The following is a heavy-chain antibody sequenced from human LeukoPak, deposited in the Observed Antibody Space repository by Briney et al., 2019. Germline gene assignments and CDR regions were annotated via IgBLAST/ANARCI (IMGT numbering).Heavy chain of an antibody. CDR1: GFTFSNYW. CDR2: INSDGSST. D-gene: IGHD3-22*01. J-gene: IGHJ1*01. V-gene: IGHV3-74*01. Sequence: PGGSLRLSCAASGFTFSNYWMYWVRQAPGKGLVWVSRINSDGSSTSYADSVKGRFTISRDNAKNTLYVQMNSLRAEDTAVYYCARATYYYHSSGYYVEYFQYWGQGTLVTVSS. CDR3: ARATYYYHSSGYYVEYFQY.